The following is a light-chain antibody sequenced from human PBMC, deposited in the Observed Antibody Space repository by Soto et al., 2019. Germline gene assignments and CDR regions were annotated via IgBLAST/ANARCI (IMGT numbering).Light chain of an antibody. CDR2: DVS. Sequence: QSALTQPASVSGSPGQSITISCTGTSNDVGGYNYVSWYQQHPGKAPKLLIYDVSNRPSGVSDRFSGSKSGNTASLTISGLQPEDEADYYCSSYTSSSTYVFRAGTKVTVL. V-gene: IGLV2-14*01. CDR1: SNDVGGYNY. CDR3: SSYTSSSTYV. J-gene: IGLJ1*01.